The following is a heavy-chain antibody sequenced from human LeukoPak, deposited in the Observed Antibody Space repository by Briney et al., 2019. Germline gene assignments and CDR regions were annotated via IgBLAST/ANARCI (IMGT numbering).Heavy chain of an antibody. V-gene: IGHV4-39*01. Sequence: SENLSLTCTVSGGSISSSSYYWGWIRQPPGKGLEWIGSIYYSGSTYYNPSLKSRVTISVDTSKNQFSLKLSSVTAADTAVYYCARPDPSTVPGLDAFDIWGQGTMVTVSS. D-gene: IGHD4-17*01. J-gene: IGHJ3*02. CDR3: ARPDPSTVPGLDAFDI. CDR1: GGSISSSSYY. CDR2: IYYSGST.